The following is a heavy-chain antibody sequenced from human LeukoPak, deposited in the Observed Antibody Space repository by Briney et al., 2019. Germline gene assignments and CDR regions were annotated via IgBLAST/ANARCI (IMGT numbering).Heavy chain of an antibody. D-gene: IGHD2-15*01. J-gene: IGHJ4*02. V-gene: IGHV1-3*03. CDR1: GYTFTSYA. CDR3: AREERYCSGGSCPYYFDY. CDR2: INAGNGNT. Sequence: ASVKVSCKASGYTFTSYAMHWVRQAPGQRLEWMGWINAGNGNTKYSQEFQGRVTITRDTSASTAYMELSSLRSEDMAVYYCAREERYCSGGSCPYYFDYWGQGTLVTVSS.